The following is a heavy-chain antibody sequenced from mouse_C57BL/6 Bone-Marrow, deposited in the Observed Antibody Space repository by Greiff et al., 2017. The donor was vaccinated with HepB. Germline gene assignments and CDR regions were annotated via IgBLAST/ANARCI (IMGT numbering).Heavy chain of an antibody. D-gene: IGHD2-5*01. Sequence: QVQLKESGPGLVQPSQSLSITCTVSGFSLTSYGVHWVRQSPGKGLEWLGVIWSGGSTDYNAAFISRLSISKDNSKSQVFFKMNKLQAADTAIYYCARNPAYYSNYYAMDYWGQGTSVTVSS. V-gene: IGHV2-2*01. CDR2: IWSGGST. CDR3: ARNPAYYSNYYAMDY. CDR1: GFSLTSYG. J-gene: IGHJ4*01.